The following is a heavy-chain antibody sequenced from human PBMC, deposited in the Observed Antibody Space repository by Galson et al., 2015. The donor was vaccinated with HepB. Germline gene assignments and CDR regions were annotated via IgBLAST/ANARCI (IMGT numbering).Heavy chain of an antibody. CDR2: VSGYNGNT. Sequence: SVKVSCKASGYTFTSYDISWVRQAPGQGLEWMGWVSGYNGNTNYAQKLQGRVTMTTDTSTSTAYMELRSLRSADTAVYYCARDSAGYYYYGMDVWGQGTTVTVSS. J-gene: IGHJ6*02. D-gene: IGHD6-25*01. CDR1: GYTFTSYD. CDR3: ARDSAGYYYYGMDV. V-gene: IGHV1-18*04.